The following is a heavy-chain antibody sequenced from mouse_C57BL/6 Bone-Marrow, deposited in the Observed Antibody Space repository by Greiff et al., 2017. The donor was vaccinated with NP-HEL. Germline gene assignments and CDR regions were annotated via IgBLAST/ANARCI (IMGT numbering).Heavy chain of an antibody. D-gene: IGHD2-4*01. V-gene: IGHV1-54*01. Sequence: QVQLKQSGAELVRPGTSVKVSCKASGYAFTNYLIEWVKQRPGQGLEWIGVINPGSGGTNYNEKFKGKATLTADKSSSTAYMQLSSLTSEDSAVYFCARLYYDYDDYAMDYWGQGTSVTVSS. J-gene: IGHJ4*01. CDR1: GYAFTNYL. CDR2: INPGSGGT. CDR3: ARLYYDYDDYAMDY.